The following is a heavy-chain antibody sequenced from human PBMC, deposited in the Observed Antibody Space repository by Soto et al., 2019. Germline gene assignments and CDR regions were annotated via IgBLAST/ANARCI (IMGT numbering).Heavy chain of an antibody. V-gene: IGHV3-21*01. J-gene: IGHJ6*02. Sequence: PGGSLRLSCAASGFTFSSYSMNWVRQAPGKGLEWVSSISSSSSYIYYADSVKGRFTISRDKAKNSLYLQMNSLRAEDTAVYYCARVTIFGVVVSYGMYVWGQWTTVTVSS. CDR1: GFTFSSYS. D-gene: IGHD3-3*01. CDR3: ARVTIFGVVVSYGMYV. CDR2: ISSSSSYI.